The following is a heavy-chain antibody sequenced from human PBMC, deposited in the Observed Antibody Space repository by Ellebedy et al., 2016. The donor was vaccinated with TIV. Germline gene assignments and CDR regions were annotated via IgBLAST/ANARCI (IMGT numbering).Heavy chain of an antibody. CDR2: IYYSGST. J-gene: IGHJ4*02. CDR1: GGSISSYY. D-gene: IGHD5-18*01. V-gene: IGHV4-59*08. CDR3: ARLSGYSYGLRGWEYFDY. Sequence: MPSETLSLTCTVSGGSISSYYWSWIRQPPGKGLEWIGYIYYSGSTNYNPSLKSRVTISVDTSKNQFSLKLSSVTAADTAVYYCARLSGYSYGLRGWEYFDYWGQGTLVTVSS.